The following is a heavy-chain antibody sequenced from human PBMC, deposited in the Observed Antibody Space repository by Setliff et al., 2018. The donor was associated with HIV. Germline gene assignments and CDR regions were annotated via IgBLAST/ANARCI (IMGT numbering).Heavy chain of an antibody. CDR2: INDSGST. V-gene: IGHV4-34*01. Sequence: SETLSLTCAVYGGSFSGYYWSWIRQPPGKGLEWIGEINDSGSTNNNPSLKSRVAMSVDTSKNQFSLKLSSVTAADTAVYYCARDLRGDSVPATAAKSFDIWGQGTLGTVSS. CDR3: ARDLRGDSVPATAAKSFDI. J-gene: IGHJ3*02. D-gene: IGHD2-21*02. CDR1: GGSFSGYY.